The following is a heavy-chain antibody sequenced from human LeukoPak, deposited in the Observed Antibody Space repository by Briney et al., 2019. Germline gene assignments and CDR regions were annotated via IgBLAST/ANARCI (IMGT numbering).Heavy chain of an antibody. CDR3: ASESGYVYGMDV. Sequence: GASVKVSCKASGYTFTSYYIHWVRQATGQGLEWMGWMNPNSGNTGYAQKFQGRVTMTRNTSISTAYMELSSLRSEDTAVYYCASESGYVYGMDVWGQGTTVTVSS. J-gene: IGHJ6*02. D-gene: IGHD5-12*01. CDR2: MNPNSGNT. CDR1: GYTFTSYY. V-gene: IGHV1-8*02.